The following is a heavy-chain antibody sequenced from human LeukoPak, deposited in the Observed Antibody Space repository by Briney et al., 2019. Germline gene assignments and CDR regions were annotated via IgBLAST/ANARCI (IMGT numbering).Heavy chain of an antibody. V-gene: IGHV3-23*01. CDR2: ISGSGGGT. CDR3: AKTTTGYSSGRYPGWPVDY. D-gene: IGHD6-19*01. Sequence: GGSLRLSCAASGFTFSSYAVSWVRQAPGKGLEWVSAISGSGGGTYYADSVKGRFTISRDNFKNTVYLQMNSLSTEDTAVYYCAKTTTGYSSGRYPGWPVDYWGQGTLVTVSS. CDR1: GFTFSSYA. J-gene: IGHJ4*02.